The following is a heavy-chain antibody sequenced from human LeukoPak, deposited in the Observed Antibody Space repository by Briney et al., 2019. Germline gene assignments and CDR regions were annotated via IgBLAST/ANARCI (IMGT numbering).Heavy chain of an antibody. CDR2: ISGSGGSA. V-gene: IGHV3-23*01. Sequence: PGGSLTLSCSASGFTFSSYAMSWVRQAPGKGLGWGTAISGSGGSAYYADSVQGRFPISRDNSNNTLYLQMNSLRAEDTAVDCCANAFNYDFWSGYYSFDYWGQGTLVTVSS. CDR3: ANAFNYDFWSGYYSFDY. D-gene: IGHD3-3*01. CDR1: GFTFSSYA. J-gene: IGHJ4*02.